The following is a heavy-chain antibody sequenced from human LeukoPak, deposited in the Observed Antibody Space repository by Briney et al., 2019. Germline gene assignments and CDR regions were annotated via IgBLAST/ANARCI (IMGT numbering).Heavy chain of an antibody. D-gene: IGHD5-18*01. CDR2: ITGSGGST. J-gene: IGHJ2*01. CDR3: AKDTASSWWYFDL. Sequence: HPGGSLRLSCAASGFTFSSYAMSWVRQAPGKGLEWVSAITGSGGSTYYADSVKGRFTISRDNSKNTLYLQMNSLRAEDTAVYYCAKDTASSWWYFDLRGRGTPVTVSS. V-gene: IGHV3-23*01. CDR1: GFTFSSYA.